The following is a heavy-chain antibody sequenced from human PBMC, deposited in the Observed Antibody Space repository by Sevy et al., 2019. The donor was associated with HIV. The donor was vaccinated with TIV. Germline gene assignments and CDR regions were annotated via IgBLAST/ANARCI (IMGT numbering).Heavy chain of an antibody. Sequence: ASVKVSCKASGGTFSSYAISWVRQAPGQGLEWMGGIIPIFGTANYAQKFQGRVTITADESTSTAYMGLSSLRSEDTAVYYCARDLIVVAAGPSWGFDPWGQGTLVTVSS. J-gene: IGHJ5*02. CDR1: GGTFSSYA. V-gene: IGHV1-69*13. CDR2: IIPIFGTA. D-gene: IGHD2-15*01. CDR3: ARDLIVVAAGPSWGFDP.